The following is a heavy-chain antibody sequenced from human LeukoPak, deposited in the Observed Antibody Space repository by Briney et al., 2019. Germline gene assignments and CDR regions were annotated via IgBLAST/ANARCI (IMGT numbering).Heavy chain of an antibody. J-gene: IGHJ4*02. CDR1: GGSISSYY. Sequence: PSETLSLTCTVSGGSISSYYWSWIRQPPGKGLEWIGYIYYSGSTNYNPSLKSRVTISVDTSKNQFSLKLSSVTAADTAVYYCARGPPDDYWGQGTLATVSS. CDR2: IYYSGST. V-gene: IGHV4-59*01. CDR3: ARGPPDDY.